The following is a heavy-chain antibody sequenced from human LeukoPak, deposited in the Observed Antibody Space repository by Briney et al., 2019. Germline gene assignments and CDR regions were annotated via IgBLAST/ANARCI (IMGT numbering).Heavy chain of an antibody. J-gene: IGHJ4*02. D-gene: IGHD6-13*01. CDR3: ARVDSSSSYYFDY. Sequence: GGSLRLSCAASGFTFSDYNMNWVRQAPGKGLEWVSYITNGGSTIHHADSVKGRFTISRDNAKKTLYLQMNSLRAEDTAVYYCARVDSSSSYYFDYWGQGTLVTVSS. V-gene: IGHV3-11*04. CDR2: ITNGGSTI. CDR1: GFTFSDYN.